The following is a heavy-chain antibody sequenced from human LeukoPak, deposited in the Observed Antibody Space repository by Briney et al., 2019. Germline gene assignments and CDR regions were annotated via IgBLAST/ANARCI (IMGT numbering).Heavy chain of an antibody. CDR3: ARFSSAGANFDY. CDR2: IYHSGST. V-gene: IGHV4-39*07. Sequence: SETLSLTCTVSGGSISSSSYYWGWIRQPPGKGLEWIGSIYHSGSTYYNPSLKSRVTISVDTSKNQFSLKLSSVTAADTAVYYCARFSSAGANFDYWGQGTLVTVSS. D-gene: IGHD6-13*01. J-gene: IGHJ4*02. CDR1: GGSISSSSYY.